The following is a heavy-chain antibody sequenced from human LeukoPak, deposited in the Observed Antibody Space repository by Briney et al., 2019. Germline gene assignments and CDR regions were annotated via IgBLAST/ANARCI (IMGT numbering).Heavy chain of an antibody. D-gene: IGHD2-2*01. V-gene: IGHV3-33*06. J-gene: IGHJ4*02. CDR1: GFTFSSYG. Sequence: GGSLRLSCAASGFTFSSYGMHWVRQALGKGLEWVAVIWYDGSNKYYADSVKGRFTISRDNSKNTLYLQMNSLRAEDTAVYYCAKDPLGGSTSTLLDYWGQGTLVTVSS. CDR3: AKDPLGGSTSTLLDY. CDR2: IWYDGSNK.